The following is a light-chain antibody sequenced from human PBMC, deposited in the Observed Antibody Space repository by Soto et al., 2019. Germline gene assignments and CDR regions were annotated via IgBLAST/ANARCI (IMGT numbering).Light chain of an antibody. J-gene: IGKJ1*01. CDR3: HQYAGSPRT. CDR2: DAS. V-gene: IGKV3-20*01. CDR1: QSVNSRS. Sequence: EIVLTQSPGTLSLSPGERATLSCTASQSVNSRSLAWYQQKPGQAPRLLIADASNRAADIPDRGSGSGSGTDLTGTTNSLEQSELEVYYCHQYAGSPRTFGKGTNVDIK.